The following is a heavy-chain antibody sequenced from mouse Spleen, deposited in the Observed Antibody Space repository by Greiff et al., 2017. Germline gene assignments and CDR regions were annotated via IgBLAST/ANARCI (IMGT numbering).Heavy chain of an antibody. D-gene: IGHD1-1*01. CDR3: TNLYYGSQFAY. Sequence: EVQLQQSGAELVRPGASVKLSCTASGFNIKDDYMHWVKQRPEQGLEWIGWIDPENGDTEYASKFQGKATITADTSSNTAYLQLSSLTSEDTAVYYCTNLYYGSQFAYWGQGTLVTVSA. CDR2: IDPENGDT. CDR1: GFNIKDDY. V-gene: IGHV14-4*01. J-gene: IGHJ3*01.